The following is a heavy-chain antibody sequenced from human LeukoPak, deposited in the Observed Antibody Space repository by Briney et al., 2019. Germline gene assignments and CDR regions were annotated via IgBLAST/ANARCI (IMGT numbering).Heavy chain of an antibody. CDR2: IYWDDDK. V-gene: IGHV2-5*02. CDR1: GFSLNTSGVG. CDR3: XXXXYTYDRAYYFDY. D-gene: IGHD5-18*01. Sequence: SGPTLVKPTQTLTLTCTFSGFSLNTSGVGVGWIRQPPGKALEWLALIYWDDDKRYSPSLKSRLTLTKDTSKNQVVLTMTNMXXXXXXXXXXXXXXYTYDRAYYFDYWGQGTLVTVSS. J-gene: IGHJ4*02.